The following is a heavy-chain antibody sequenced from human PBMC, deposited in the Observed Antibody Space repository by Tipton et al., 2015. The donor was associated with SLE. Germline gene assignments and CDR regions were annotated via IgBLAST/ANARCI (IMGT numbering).Heavy chain of an antibody. CDR3: ARASIATLYYYYGMDV. CDR2: IKQDGSEK. D-gene: IGHD2-21*01. V-gene: IGHV3-7*01. CDR1: GFTFSSYW. Sequence: GSLRLSCAASGFTFSSYWMSWVRQAPGKGLEWVANIKQDGSEKYYVDSVKGRFTISRDNAKNSLYLQMNSLRAEDTAVYYCARASIATLYYYYGMDVWGQGTTVTVSS. J-gene: IGHJ6*02.